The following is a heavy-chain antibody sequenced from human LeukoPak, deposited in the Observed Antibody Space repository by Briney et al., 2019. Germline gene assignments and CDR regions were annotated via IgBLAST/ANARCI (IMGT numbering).Heavy chain of an antibody. CDR1: GGSISSYY. D-gene: IGHD3-22*01. CDR2: IYYSGST. Sequence: PSETLSHTCTVSGGSISSYYWSWIRQPPGKGLEWIGYIYYSGSTKYNPSLKSRVTMSVDTSRNQFSLKLSSVTAADTAVYYCARGGLENGYHSNDGFDIWGQGTMVTVSS. V-gene: IGHV4-59*01. CDR3: ARGGLENGYHSNDGFDI. J-gene: IGHJ3*02.